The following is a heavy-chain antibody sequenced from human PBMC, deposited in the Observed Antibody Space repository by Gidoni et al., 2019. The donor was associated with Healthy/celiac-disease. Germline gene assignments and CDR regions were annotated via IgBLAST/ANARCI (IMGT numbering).Heavy chain of an antibody. J-gene: IGHJ4*02. CDR3: ARPRTPVGIAAAGTDYFDY. D-gene: IGHD6-13*01. Sequence: QVQLVQSGAEVKKPGASVKVSCKASGYTFTSYYMHWVRQAPGQGLEWMGIINPSGGSTSYAQKFQGRVTMTRDTSTSTVYMELSSLRSEDTAVYYCARPRTPVGIAAAGTDYFDYWGQGTLVTVSS. V-gene: IGHV1-46*01. CDR2: INPSGGST. CDR1: GYTFTSYY.